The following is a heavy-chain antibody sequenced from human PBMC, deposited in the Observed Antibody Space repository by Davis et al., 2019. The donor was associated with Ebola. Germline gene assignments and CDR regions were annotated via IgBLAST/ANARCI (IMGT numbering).Heavy chain of an antibody. CDR2: IYYSGST. J-gene: IGHJ6*02. V-gene: IGHV4-59*08. D-gene: IGHD3-16*01. Sequence: MPSATLSLTCTVSGGSISSYYWSWIRQPPGKGLEWIGYIYYSGSTNYNPSLKSRVTISVDTSKNQFSLKLSSVTAADTAVYYCARLPRGDYGMDVWGQGTTVTVSS. CDR1: GGSISSYY. CDR3: ARLPRGDYGMDV.